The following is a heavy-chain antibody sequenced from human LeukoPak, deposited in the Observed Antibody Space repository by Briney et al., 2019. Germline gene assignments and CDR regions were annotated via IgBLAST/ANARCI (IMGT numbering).Heavy chain of an antibody. Sequence: PGGSLRLSCTGSGFTVSSNSMSWVRPAPGKGLEWVSFIYSDNTHYSDSVKGRFTISRDNSKNTLYLQMNSLRAEDTAVYYCARRAGAYSHPYDYWGQGTLVTVSS. CDR2: IYSDNT. D-gene: IGHD4/OR15-4a*01. CDR3: ARRAGAYSHPYDY. J-gene: IGHJ4*02. CDR1: GFTVSSNS. V-gene: IGHV3-53*01.